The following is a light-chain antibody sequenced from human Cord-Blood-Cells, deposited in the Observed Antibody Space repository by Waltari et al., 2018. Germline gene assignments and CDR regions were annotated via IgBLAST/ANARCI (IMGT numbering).Light chain of an antibody. CDR3: QQYNSYST. Sequence: DIQMTQSPSPLSASVGDSVTITCRASQSISSWLAWYQQKPGKAPKLLIYDASSLESGVPSRCSGSGSGTEFTLTISSLQPDDFATYYCQQYNSYSTFGQGTKLEIK. CDR1: QSISSW. CDR2: DAS. V-gene: IGKV1-5*01. J-gene: IGKJ2*01.